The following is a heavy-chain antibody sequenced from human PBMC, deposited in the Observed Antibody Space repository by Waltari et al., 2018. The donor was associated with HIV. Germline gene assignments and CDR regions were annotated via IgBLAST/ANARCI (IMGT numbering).Heavy chain of an antibody. Sequence: EVQLLESGGGLVQPGGSLSLPFAASDLPFGRMPLCWVRQVPGKGLEWVSGISGGATGTYYADPVKGRFTSSRDNSKSTLYLQMNSLRADDTAVYYCAKVRTSVTAVFYFDIWGRGALVTVSS. CDR3: AKVRTSVTAVFYFDI. V-gene: IGHV3-23*01. J-gene: IGHJ2*01. D-gene: IGHD2-21*02. CDR2: ISGGATGT. CDR1: DLPFGRMP.